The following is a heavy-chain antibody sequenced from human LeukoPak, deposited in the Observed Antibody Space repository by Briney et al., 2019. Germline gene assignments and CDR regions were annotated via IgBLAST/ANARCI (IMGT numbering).Heavy chain of an antibody. V-gene: IGHV4-34*01. J-gene: IGHJ4*02. D-gene: IGHD2-15*01. CDR2: INHSGST. CDR1: GGSFSGYY. CDR3: ARGRPMYCSGGSCYLNDY. Sequence: PSETLSLTXAVYGGSFSGYYWSWIGQPPGKGLEWIGEINHSGSTNDNPSLKSRVTISVDTSKNQFSLKLSSVTAADTAVYYCARGRPMYCSGGSCYLNDYWGQGTLVTVSS.